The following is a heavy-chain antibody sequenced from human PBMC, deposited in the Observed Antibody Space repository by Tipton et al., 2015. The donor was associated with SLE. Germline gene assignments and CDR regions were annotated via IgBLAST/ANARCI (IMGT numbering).Heavy chain of an antibody. V-gene: IGHV4-59*08. CDR2: IYYSGST. CDR3: ARQQWLGYFDY. Sequence: TLSLTCTVSGGSISSHYWSWIRQPPGKGLEWIGYIYYSGSTNYNPSLKSRVTMSVDTSKNQFSLKLSSVTAADTAVYYCARQQWLGYFDYWGQGTLVTVSS. CDR1: GGSISSHY. J-gene: IGHJ4*02. D-gene: IGHD6-19*01.